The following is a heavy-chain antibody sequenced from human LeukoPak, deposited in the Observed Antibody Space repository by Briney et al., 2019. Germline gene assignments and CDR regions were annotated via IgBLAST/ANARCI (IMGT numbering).Heavy chain of an antibody. CDR3: ARHLSGITGYTYGRGIDY. V-gene: IGHV3-48*03. CDR2: ISSSGSTI. J-gene: IGHJ4*02. D-gene: IGHD5-18*01. Sequence: PGGSLRLSCAASGFIFDNYDMSWVRQAPGKGLEWVSYISSSGSTIYYADSVKGRFTISRDNAKNSLYLQMNSLRAEDTAVYYCARHLSGITGYTYGRGIDYWGQGTLVTVSS. CDR1: GFIFDNYD.